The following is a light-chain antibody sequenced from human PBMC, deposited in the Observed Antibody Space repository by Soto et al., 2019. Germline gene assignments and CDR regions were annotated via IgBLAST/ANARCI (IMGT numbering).Light chain of an antibody. J-gene: IGLJ2*01. CDR1: SSNIGSNS. V-gene: IGLV1-44*01. CDR3: SAWDDSLNGVV. CDR2: TNN. Sequence: QLVLTQPPSASGTPGQRVTISCSGSSSNIGSNSVNWYQQLPGTAPKLLIYTNNQRPSGVPDRFSGSKSGTSASLAISELQSEDGADYYCSAWDDSLNGVVFGGVTKLTVL.